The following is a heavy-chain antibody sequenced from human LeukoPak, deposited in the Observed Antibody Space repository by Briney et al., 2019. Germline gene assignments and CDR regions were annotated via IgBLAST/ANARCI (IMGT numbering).Heavy chain of an antibody. CDR2: ISYDGSNK. CDR1: GFTFSSYA. Sequence: PGRSLRLSCAASGFTFSSYAMHWVRQAPGKGLEWVAVISYDGSNKYYADSVKGRFTISRDNSKNTLYLQMNSLRAEDTAVYYCARGRIAAAGGVKYWGQGTLVTVSS. D-gene: IGHD6-13*01. CDR3: ARGRIAAAGGVKY. V-gene: IGHV3-30-3*01. J-gene: IGHJ4*02.